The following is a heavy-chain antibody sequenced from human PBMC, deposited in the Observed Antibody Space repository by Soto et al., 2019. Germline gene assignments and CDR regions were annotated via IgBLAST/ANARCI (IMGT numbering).Heavy chain of an antibody. V-gene: IGHV5-51*01. Sequence: PGESRKISCKGSGYSFTSYWIGWVRQMPGKGLAWMGIIYPGDSDTRYSPSFQGQVTISADKSISTAYLQWSSLKASDTAIYCARHARGDSGYGDPKSPRYYYGMDVWGQGTTVTVSS. D-gene: IGHD5-12*01. CDR1: GYSFTSYW. CDR2: IYPGDSDT. J-gene: IGHJ6*02. CDR3: ARHARGDSGYGDPKSPRYYYGMDV.